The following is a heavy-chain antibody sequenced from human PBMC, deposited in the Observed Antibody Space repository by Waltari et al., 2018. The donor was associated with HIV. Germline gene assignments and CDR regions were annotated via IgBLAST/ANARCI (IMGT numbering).Heavy chain of an antibody. CDR2: MNPNSGNT. CDR1: GYTFTRYD. Sequence: QVQLVQSGAEVKKPGASVKVSCKASGYTFTRYDFNWVRQATGQGLEWMGWMNPNSGNTGYAQKFQGRVTMTRNTSISTAYMELSSLRSEDTAVYYCARPRTWDTDACDIWGQGTMVTVSS. D-gene: IGHD1-26*01. J-gene: IGHJ3*02. V-gene: IGHV1-8*01. CDR3: ARPRTWDTDACDI.